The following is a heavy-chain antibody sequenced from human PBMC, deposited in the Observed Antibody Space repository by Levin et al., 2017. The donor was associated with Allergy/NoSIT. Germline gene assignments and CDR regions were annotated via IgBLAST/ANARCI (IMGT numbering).Heavy chain of an antibody. D-gene: IGHD3-22*01. Sequence: GGSLRLSCAASGFTFSSYAMSWVRQAPGKGLEWVSAISGSGGSTYYADSVKGRFTISRDNSKNTLYLQMNSLRAEDTAVYYCAKARPDYYDSSGYYYSFDYWGQGTLVTVSS. CDR3: AKARPDYYDSSGYYYSFDY. V-gene: IGHV3-23*01. CDR2: ISGSGGST. J-gene: IGHJ4*02. CDR1: GFTFSSYA.